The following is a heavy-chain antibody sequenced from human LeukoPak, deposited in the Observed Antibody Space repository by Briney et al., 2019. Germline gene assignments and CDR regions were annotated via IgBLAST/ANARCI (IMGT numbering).Heavy chain of an antibody. J-gene: IGHJ4*02. D-gene: IGHD1-26*01. Sequence: GGSLRLSCAASEFTFSTYGMHWVRQAPGKGLEWVAVIWSDGSKKYHADSMEGRFTISRGNSKNTLYLQMNSLRAEDTAVYYCATDRGSSPFDYWGQGTQVTVS. CDR2: IWSDGSKK. CDR3: ATDRGSSPFDY. CDR1: EFTFSTYG. V-gene: IGHV3-33*01.